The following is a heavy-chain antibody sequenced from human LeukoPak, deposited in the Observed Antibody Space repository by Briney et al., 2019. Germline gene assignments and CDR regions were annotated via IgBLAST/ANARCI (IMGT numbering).Heavy chain of an antibody. V-gene: IGHV1-46*03. D-gene: IGHD3-3*01. CDR3: ATSRDYDFWSGYYDDY. CDR1: GYTFTIYY. CDR2: INPSGGST. Sequence: VASVTVSCTASGYTFTIYYMHWVRQAPGQGLEWMGIINPSGGSTSYAQKFQGRVTMTRDTSTSTVYMELSRLRSDDTAVYYCATSRDYDFWSGYYDDYWGQGTLVTVSS. J-gene: IGHJ4*02.